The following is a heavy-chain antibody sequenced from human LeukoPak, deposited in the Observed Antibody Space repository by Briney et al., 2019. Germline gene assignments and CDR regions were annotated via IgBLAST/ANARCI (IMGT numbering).Heavy chain of an antibody. V-gene: IGHV3-11*04. CDR3: TSTGQWLDGTY. J-gene: IGHJ4*02. CDR1: GFTFSDYY. Sequence: GGTLRLSCAASGFTFSDYYMSWIRQAPGKGLEWVSYISSSGSTIYYADSVKGRFTISRDNAKNSLYLQMNSLRAEDTAVYYCTSTGQWLDGTYWGQGTLVTVSS. D-gene: IGHD6-19*01. CDR2: ISSSGSTI.